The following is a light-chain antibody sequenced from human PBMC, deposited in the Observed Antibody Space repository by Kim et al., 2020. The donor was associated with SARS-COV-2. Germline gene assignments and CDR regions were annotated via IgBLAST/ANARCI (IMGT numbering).Light chain of an antibody. V-gene: IGKV3-15*01. Sequence: VSPGERATLSCRASQNINTNLAWYQQKPGQPPRLVIFGASTRAAGIAARFTGSGSGTEFTLTISSLKSEDFAVYYCQQYNNWPPWTFGQGTKLEI. CDR3: QQYNNWPPWT. CDR1: QNINTN. J-gene: IGKJ2*02. CDR2: GAS.